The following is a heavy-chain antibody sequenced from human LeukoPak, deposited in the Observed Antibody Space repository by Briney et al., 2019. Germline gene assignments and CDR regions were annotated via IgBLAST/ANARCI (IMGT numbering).Heavy chain of an antibody. Sequence: PGGALRLSCAASGFTFGSYWMHWVRQAPGKGLVWVSRINSDESTTTYADSVKGRFTISRDYAKNTLYLQMNSLTADDTAVYYWARAANWDMFDYWGQGTLVTVSS. J-gene: IGHJ4*02. CDR1: GFTFGSYW. CDR2: INSDESTT. CDR3: ARAANWDMFDY. V-gene: IGHV3-74*01. D-gene: IGHD7-27*01.